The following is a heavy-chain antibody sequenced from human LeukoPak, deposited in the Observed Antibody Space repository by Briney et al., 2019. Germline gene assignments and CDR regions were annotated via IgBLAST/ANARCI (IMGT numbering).Heavy chain of an antibody. CDR2: VNPSGSST. CDR3: ARGNTGSSGLWDS. V-gene: IGHV3-74*01. CDR1: GFSITTSW. D-gene: IGHD1-26*01. Sequence: GGSLRLSCVASGFSITTSWIHWVRQAPGRGLAWVSRVNPSGSSTNYADFVKGRFTISRDSARNTVYLQMNSLRADDSAVYYCARGNTGSSGLWDSWGQGTLVTVSS. J-gene: IGHJ4*02.